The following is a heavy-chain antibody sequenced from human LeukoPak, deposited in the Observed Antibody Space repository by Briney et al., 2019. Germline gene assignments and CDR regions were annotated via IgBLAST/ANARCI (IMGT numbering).Heavy chain of an antibody. CDR1: GFTFSSYS. CDR2: ISSSSSYI. Sequence: KAGGSLRLSCAASGFTFSSYSMNWVRQAPGKGLEWVSSISSSSSYIYYADSVKGRFTISRDNAKNSLYLQMNSLRAEDTAVYYCARGDCSGGSCYTPSYWGQGTLVTVSS. V-gene: IGHV3-21*01. CDR3: ARGDCSGGSCYTPSY. D-gene: IGHD2-15*01. J-gene: IGHJ4*02.